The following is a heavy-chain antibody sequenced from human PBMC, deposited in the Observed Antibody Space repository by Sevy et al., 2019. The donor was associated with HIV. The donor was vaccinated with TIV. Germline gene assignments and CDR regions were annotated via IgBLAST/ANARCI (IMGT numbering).Heavy chain of an antibody. Sequence: GESRKISCAASGFSFSSYGMYWVRQAPGKGLEWVARIGYDGSDKYYGDSVKGRVTISRDNSKKTLYLQMNSLRAEDTAVYYCAKNGDSPYYKYAMDIWGQGTTVTVSS. CDR2: IGYDGSDK. J-gene: IGHJ6*02. CDR3: AKNGDSPYYKYAMDI. V-gene: IGHV3-30*02. D-gene: IGHD4-17*01. CDR1: GFSFSSYG.